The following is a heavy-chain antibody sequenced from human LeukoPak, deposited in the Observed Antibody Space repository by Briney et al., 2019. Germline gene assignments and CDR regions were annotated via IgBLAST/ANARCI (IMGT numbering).Heavy chain of an antibody. CDR3: AKDHYYDSSGYSDY. Sequence: EPGGSLRLSCAASGFTFSSYAMSWVRQAPGKGLEWVSAISGSGGSTYYADSVKGRFTISRDNSKNTLYLQMNSLRAEDTAVYHCAKDHYYDSSGYSDYWGQGTLVTVSS. V-gene: IGHV3-23*01. CDR2: ISGSGGST. J-gene: IGHJ4*02. CDR1: GFTFSSYA. D-gene: IGHD3-22*01.